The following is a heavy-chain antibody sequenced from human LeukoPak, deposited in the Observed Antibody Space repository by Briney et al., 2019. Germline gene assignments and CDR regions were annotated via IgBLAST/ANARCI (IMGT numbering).Heavy chain of an antibody. J-gene: IGHJ5*02. Sequence: SETLSLTCAVYGGSFSGYHWSWIRQPPGKGLEWIGEINHSGSTNYNPSLKSRVTISVDTSKNQFSLKLSSVTAADTAVYYCARGAAAAGTWWFDPWGQGTLVTVSS. CDR1: GGSFSGYH. CDR3: ARGAAAAGTWWFDP. CDR2: INHSGST. D-gene: IGHD6-13*01. V-gene: IGHV4-34*01.